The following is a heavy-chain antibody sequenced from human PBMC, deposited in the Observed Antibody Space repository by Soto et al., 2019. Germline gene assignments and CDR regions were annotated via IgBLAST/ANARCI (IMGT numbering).Heavy chain of an antibody. CDR1: GGSISSYY. J-gene: IGHJ5*02. CDR3: ARGPLYCTNGVCYEGHWFDP. Sequence: SETLSLTCTVSGGSISSYYWSWIRQPPGKGLEWIGYIYYSGSTNYNPSLKSRVTISVDTSKNQFSLKLSSVTAADTAVYYCARGPLYCTNGVCYEGHWFDPWGQGTLVTVSS. D-gene: IGHD2-8*01. V-gene: IGHV4-59*01. CDR2: IYYSGST.